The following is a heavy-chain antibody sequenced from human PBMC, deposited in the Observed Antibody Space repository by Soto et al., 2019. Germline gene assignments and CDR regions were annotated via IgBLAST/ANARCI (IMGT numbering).Heavy chain of an antibody. J-gene: IGHJ4*02. CDR2: ISYDGSNK. Sequence: GGSLRLSCAASGFTFSSYAMHWVRQAPGKGLEWVAVISYDGSNKYYADSVKGRFTISRDNSKNTLYLQMNSLRAEDTAVYYCARGGLVRTTVVTPYFDYWGQGTPVTVSS. V-gene: IGHV3-30-3*01. CDR1: GFTFSSYA. D-gene: IGHD4-17*01. CDR3: ARGGLVRTTVVTPYFDY.